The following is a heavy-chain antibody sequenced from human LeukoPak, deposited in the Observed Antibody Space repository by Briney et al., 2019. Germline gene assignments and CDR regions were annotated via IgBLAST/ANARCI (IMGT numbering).Heavy chain of an antibody. J-gene: IGHJ4*02. CDR3: AKVDYGGNSRDY. D-gene: IGHD4-23*01. V-gene: IGHV3-11*04. CDR2: ISSSGRNI. Sequence: GGSLRLSCAASGFTFSDYYISWIRQAPGKGLELVSYISSSGRNIHYADSVKGRFTISRDNSKNTLYLQMNSLRAEDTAVYYCAKVDYGGNSRDYWGQGTLVTVSS. CDR1: GFTFSDYY.